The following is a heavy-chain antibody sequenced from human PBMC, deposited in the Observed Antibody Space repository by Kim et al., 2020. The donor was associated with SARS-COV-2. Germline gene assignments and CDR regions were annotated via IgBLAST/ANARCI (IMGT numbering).Heavy chain of an antibody. CDR3: ARDLRIVDKQLVFYYYYGMDV. Sequence: GGPLRLSCAASGFTFSSYWMSWVRQAPGKGLEWVANIKQDGSEKYYVDSVKGRFTISRDNAKNSLYLRMNSLRAEDTAVYYCARDLRIVDKQLVFYYYYGMDVWGQGTTVTVSS. J-gene: IGHJ6*02. D-gene: IGHD6-13*01. V-gene: IGHV3-7*03. CDR1: GFTFSSYW. CDR2: IKQDGSEK.